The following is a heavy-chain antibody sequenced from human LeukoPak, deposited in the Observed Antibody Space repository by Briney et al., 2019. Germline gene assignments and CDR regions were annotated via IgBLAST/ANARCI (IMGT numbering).Heavy chain of an antibody. J-gene: IGHJ4*02. D-gene: IGHD5-24*01. V-gene: IGHV1-69*05. CDR1: GGTFSSYA. CDR2: IIPIFGTA. CDR3: ARDLGAGYNSATADY. Sequence: SVKVSCKASGGTFSSYAISWVRQAPGQGLEWMGRIIPIFGTANYAQKFQGRVTITTDESTSTAYMELSSLRSEDTAVYYCARDLGAGYNSATADYWGQGSLVTVSS.